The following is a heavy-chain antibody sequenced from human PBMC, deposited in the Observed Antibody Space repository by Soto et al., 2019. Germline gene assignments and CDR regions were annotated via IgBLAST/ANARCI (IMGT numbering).Heavy chain of an antibody. CDR3: ARYVPNSNPVQNWLDP. J-gene: IGHJ5*02. Sequence: PSETLSLTCTVSGGSISSSGYYWGWIRQPPGKGLEWVGSIYYSGSTYYNPSLKSRVTISVDTSKNQFSLKLTSVTAPDTAVYHCARYVPNSNPVQNWLDPWAKETRVTASS. D-gene: IGHD4-4*01. CDR1: GGSISSSGYY. V-gene: IGHV4-39*01. CDR2: IYYSGST.